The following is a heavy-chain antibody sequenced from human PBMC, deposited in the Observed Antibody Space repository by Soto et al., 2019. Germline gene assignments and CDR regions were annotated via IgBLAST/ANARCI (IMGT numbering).Heavy chain of an antibody. CDR2: ISGSGGST. CDR1: GFTFSSYA. D-gene: IGHD6-19*01. J-gene: IGHJ3*02. CDR3: AKDRGHIAVAAITGGGDFHI. V-gene: IGHV3-23*01. Sequence: GGSLRLSCAASGFTFSSYAMSWVRQAPGKGLEWVSAISGSGGSTYYADSVRGRFTISRDNSESTVYLQMNSLRADDTGVYYCAKDRGHIAVAAITGGGDFHIWGRGTMVTVSS.